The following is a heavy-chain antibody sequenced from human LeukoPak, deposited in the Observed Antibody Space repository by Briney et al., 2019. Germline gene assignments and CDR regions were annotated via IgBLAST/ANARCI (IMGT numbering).Heavy chain of an antibody. D-gene: IGHD4-17*01. CDR2: INPSGGST. CDR3: AAMTTAGFDY. CDR1: GYTFTSYY. Sequence: ASVKVSCKASGYTFTSYYMHWVRQAPGQGLEWMGIINPSGGSTSYAQKFQGRVTMTRDTSISTAYMELSRLRSDDTAVYYCAAMTTAGFDYWGQGTLVTVSS. V-gene: IGHV1-46*01. J-gene: IGHJ4*02.